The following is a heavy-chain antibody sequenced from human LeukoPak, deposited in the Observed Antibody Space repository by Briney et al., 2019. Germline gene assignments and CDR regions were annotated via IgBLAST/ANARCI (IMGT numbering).Heavy chain of an antibody. Sequence: PGGSLRLSCAASGFAFSSYSMNWVRQAPGKGLEWVSSFSSSSSSIYYADSVKGRFTISRDNAKSSLYLQMNSLRAEDTAVYYCARDRAGYSYGTYFDYWAREPWSPSPQ. CDR2: FSSSSSSI. CDR3: ARDRAGYSYGTYFDY. D-gene: IGHD5-18*01. CDR1: GFAFSSYS. J-gene: IGHJ4*02. V-gene: IGHV3-21*01.